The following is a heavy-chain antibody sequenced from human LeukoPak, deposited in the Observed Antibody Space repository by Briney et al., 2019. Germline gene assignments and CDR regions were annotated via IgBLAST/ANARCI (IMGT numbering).Heavy chain of an antibody. CDR1: GFTFSSYS. V-gene: IGHV3-48*01. CDR2: ISSSSSTI. J-gene: IGHJ3*02. CDR3: ARLAQLNAFDI. Sequence: PGGSLRLSCAASGFTFSSYSMNWVRQAPGKGLEWVSYISSSSSTIYYADSVKGRFTISRDNAKNSLYLQMNSLRAEDTAVYYCARLAQLNAFDIWGQGTMVTVSS. D-gene: IGHD6-13*01.